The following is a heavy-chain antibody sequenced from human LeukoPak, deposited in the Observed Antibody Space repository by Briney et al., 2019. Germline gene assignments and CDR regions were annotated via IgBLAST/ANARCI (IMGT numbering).Heavy chain of an antibody. J-gene: IGHJ4*02. Sequence: GGSLRLSCAASGFTFSSYWMNWVRQAPGKGLVWVSRIASDGSSTTYADSVKGRFSISRDNAKNTLYLQMNSLRAEDTAVYYCAREDYCSGGSCYLPAVTTLDYWGQGTLVTVSS. CDR1: GFTFSSYW. CDR2: IASDGSST. CDR3: AREDYCSGGSCYLPAVTTLDY. D-gene: IGHD2-15*01. V-gene: IGHV3-74*01.